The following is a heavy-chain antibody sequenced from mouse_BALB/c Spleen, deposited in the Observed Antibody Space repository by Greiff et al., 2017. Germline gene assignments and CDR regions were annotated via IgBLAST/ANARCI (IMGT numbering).Heavy chain of an antibody. CDR2: ISSGSSTI. V-gene: IGHV5-17*02. Sequence: EVKLMESGGGLVQPGGSRKLSCAASGFTFSSFGMHWVRQAPEKGLEWVAYISSGSSTIYYADTVKGRFTISRDNPKNTLFLQMTSLRSEDTAMYYCASGGGDYWGQGTTLTVSS. J-gene: IGHJ2*01. CDR3: ASGGGDY. CDR1: GFTFSSFG.